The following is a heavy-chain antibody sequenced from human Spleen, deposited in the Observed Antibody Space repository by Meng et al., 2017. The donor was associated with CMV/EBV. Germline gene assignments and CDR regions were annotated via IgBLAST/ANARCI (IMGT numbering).Heavy chain of an antibody. CDR3: AKAFSAGWYREYYDD. Sequence: GESLKISCAASEFTFSNFAMSWVRQAPGGVLAWVSAITASGGSTYYADSVKGRFTVSRDNSKNTLYLQMNSLRAEDTAVYYCAKAFSAGWYREYYDDWGQGTLVTVSS. D-gene: IGHD6-19*01. V-gene: IGHV3-23*01. CDR1: EFTFSNFA. CDR2: ITASGGST. J-gene: IGHJ4*02.